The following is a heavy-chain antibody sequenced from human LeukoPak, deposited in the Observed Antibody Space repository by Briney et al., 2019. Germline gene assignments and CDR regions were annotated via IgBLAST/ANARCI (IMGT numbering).Heavy chain of an antibody. CDR3: LSGSGH. J-gene: IGHJ4*02. CDR2: INEDGSEK. CDR1: GFIFRNYW. V-gene: IGHV3-7*01. D-gene: IGHD3-10*01. Sequence: PTGGSLRLSCAAAGFIFRNYWMGWVRQAPGKGLEWVANINEDGSEKYYVDSVKGRFIISRDNAKNSLYLQMNILRAEDTAVFYCLSGSGHCGQGSLVTVSS.